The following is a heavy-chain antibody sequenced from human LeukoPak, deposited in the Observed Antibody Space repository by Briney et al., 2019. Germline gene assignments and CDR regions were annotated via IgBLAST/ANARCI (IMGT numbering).Heavy chain of an antibody. Sequence: GASVKVSCKASGYSFTSHDINWVRQATGQGLEWMGWMNPNSGNTGYAQKFQGRVTMTEDTSTDTAYMELSSLRSEDTAVYYCATWVTVAGSFDYWGQGTLVTVSS. CDR3: ATWVTVAGSFDY. D-gene: IGHD6-19*01. CDR2: MNPNSGNT. J-gene: IGHJ4*02. CDR1: GYSFTSHD. V-gene: IGHV1-8*01.